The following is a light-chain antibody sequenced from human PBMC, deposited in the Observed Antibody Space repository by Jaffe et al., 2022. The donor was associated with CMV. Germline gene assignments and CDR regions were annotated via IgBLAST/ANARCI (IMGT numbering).Light chain of an antibody. V-gene: IGKV1-5*03. CDR1: QSISSY. CDR2: KAS. J-gene: IGKJ1*01. CDR3: QQYSNYPWT. Sequence: DIQMTQSPSTLSASVGDRVTITCRASQSISSYLAWYQQKPGKAPKVLIYKASSLESGVPSRFSGSESGTEFTLTISSLQPDDFAIYYCQQYSNYPWTFGQGTKVEIK.